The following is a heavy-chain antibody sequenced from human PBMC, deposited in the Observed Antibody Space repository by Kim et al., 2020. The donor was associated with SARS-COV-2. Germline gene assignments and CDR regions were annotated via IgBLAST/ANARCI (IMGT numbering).Heavy chain of an antibody. CDR1: GGSISSSSYY. CDR2: IYYSGST. D-gene: IGHD4-17*01. CDR3: ARHFVGDPQTTVTTNVMNWAFDI. V-gene: IGHV4-39*01. J-gene: IGHJ3*02. Sequence: SETLSLTCTVSGGSISSSSYYWGWIRQPPGKGLEWIGSIYYSGSTYYNPSLKSRVTISVDTSKNQFSLKLSSVTAADTAVYYCARHFVGDPQTTVTTNVMNWAFDIWGQGTMVTISS.